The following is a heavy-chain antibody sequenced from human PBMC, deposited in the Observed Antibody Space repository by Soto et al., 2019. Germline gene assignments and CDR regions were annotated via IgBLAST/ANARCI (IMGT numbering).Heavy chain of an antibody. V-gene: IGHV3-7*01. J-gene: IGHJ3*02. Sequence: GGSLRLSCAASGFTFGSYWMSWVRQAPGKGLEWVANINQGGREKNYVDSVKGRFSISRDDAEKSHHLQMNSLRVEDTAVYYWAKYGSVSYGAYGLDIWGHGTMVTVSS. D-gene: IGHD3-10*01. CDR3: AKYGSVSYGAYGLDI. CDR1: GFTFGSYW. CDR2: INQGGREK.